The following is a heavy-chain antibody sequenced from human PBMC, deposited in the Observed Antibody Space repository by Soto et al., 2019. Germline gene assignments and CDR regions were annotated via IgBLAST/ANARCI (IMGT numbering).Heavy chain of an antibody. CDR2: ISGYNGQT. CDR1: AYTFTTYG. D-gene: IGHD3-10*01. CDR3: ARDNRKELWVEGLNAMDV. Sequence: QVQLVQSGPEVQKPGASVKVSCKASAYTFTTYGISWVRQAPGQGLEWMGWISGYNGQTNYPQKFRGRVTLTTDTSTSTAYMELRSLRSDDTAMYYCARDNRKELWVEGLNAMDVW. J-gene: IGHJ6*01. V-gene: IGHV1-18*04.